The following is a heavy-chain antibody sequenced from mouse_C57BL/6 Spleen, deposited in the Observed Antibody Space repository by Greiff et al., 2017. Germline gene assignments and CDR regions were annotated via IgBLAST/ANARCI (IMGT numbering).Heavy chain of an antibody. D-gene: IGHD2-3*01. CDR2: INPSSGDT. CDR1: GYTFTSYT. CDR3: ARGNCDGYYGYAMDC. J-gene: IGHJ4*01. V-gene: IGHV1-4*01. Sequence: QVQLQQSGAELARPGASVKMSCKASGYTFTSYTMHWVKQRPGQGLEWIGYINPSSGDTKYNQKFKDKATLTADKSSSTAYMQLSSLTSEDSAVYYGARGNCDGYYGYAMDCWGQGTSVTVSS.